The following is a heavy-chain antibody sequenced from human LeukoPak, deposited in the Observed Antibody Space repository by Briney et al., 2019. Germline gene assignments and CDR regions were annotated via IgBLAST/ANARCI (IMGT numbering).Heavy chain of an antibody. Sequence: PSENLSLTCTVSGGSISSTNYFWAWIRQPPGKGLELIGNTQYSGSTHYTPSLKSRVTISVDTSKSQFSLRLISLTAADTAVYYCARRVFGSGRQDYWGQGTLVTVSS. CDR2: TQYSGST. CDR1: GGSISSTNYF. V-gene: IGHV4-39*01. J-gene: IGHJ4*02. D-gene: IGHD3-10*01. CDR3: ARRVFGSGRQDY.